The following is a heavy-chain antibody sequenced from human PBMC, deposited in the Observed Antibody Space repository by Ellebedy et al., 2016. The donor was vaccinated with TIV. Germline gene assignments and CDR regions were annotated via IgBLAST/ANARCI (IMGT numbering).Heavy chain of an antibody. CDR1: GYSLSDYY. J-gene: IGHJ2*01. D-gene: IGHD3-10*01. CDR3: ARSRLGGGHWYFDF. CDR2: INPLSGDT. Sequence: ASVKVSXXDSGYSLSDYYVHWVRQAPGQGLEWMGWINPLSGDTKYAQKFQGRVAMTRDTSTNTAYMELSRLRYDDTAVYYCARSRLGGGHWYFDFWGRGTLVTVSS. V-gene: IGHV1-2*02.